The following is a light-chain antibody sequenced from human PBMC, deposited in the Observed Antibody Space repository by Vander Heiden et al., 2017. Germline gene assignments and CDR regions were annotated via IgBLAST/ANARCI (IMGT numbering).Light chain of an antibody. V-gene: IGKV3-11*01. J-gene: IGKJ2*01. CDR2: DAS. Sequence: EIVLTQSPATLSLSPGERATLSCRASQSVSSYLAWYQQKPGQAPRLLIYDASNRATGIPARFRGSGSGTDFTLTISSLEPEEFAVYYCQQRSNWPRTFGQGTKLEIK. CDR1: QSVSSY. CDR3: QQRSNWPRT.